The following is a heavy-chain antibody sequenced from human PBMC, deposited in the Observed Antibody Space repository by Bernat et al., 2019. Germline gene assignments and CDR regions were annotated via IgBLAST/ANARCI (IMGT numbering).Heavy chain of an antibody. CDR2: INIDGSIT. V-gene: IGHV3-74*01. J-gene: IGHJ4*02. Sequence: EVQLVESGGDLVQPVGSLRLSCAASGFTFSNHWMHWVRQAPGKGLVWVSHINIDGSITSYADSVKGRFTISRDNAKNTLYLQMNSLRAEDTAVYYCTRSLATAVWGQGTLVTVSS. D-gene: IGHD6-13*01. CDR3: TRSLATAV. CDR1: GFTFSNHW.